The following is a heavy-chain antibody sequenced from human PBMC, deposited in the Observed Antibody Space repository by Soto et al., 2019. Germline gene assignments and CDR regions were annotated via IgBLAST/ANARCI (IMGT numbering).Heavy chain of an antibody. V-gene: IGHV3-30*18. CDR3: AKEAAWENWDFDL. J-gene: IGHJ2*01. D-gene: IGHD1-26*01. CDR1: GFTFSSFG. Sequence: QVQLVESGGGVVQPGRSLRLSCAASGFTFSSFGMHWVRQAPGKGLEWVAVIGREGRVTHAADSVKGRFTISRDNFRNTLYLQMNSLRIDDTALYYCAKEAAWENWDFDLWGRGSLVTVSS. CDR2: IGREGRVT.